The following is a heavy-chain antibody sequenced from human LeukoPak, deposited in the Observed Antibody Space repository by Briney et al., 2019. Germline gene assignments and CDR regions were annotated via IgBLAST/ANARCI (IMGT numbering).Heavy chain of an antibody. CDR2: IYPGDFDT. Sequence: GESLKISCKGSGYSITSYWIAWVRQMPGKGLEWMGIIYPGDFDTRYSPSFQGQVTISADKSISTAYLQWSSLKASDTAMYYCARHFRSNGDYGPPDYWGQGTLVTVSS. D-gene: IGHD4-17*01. J-gene: IGHJ4*02. CDR1: GYSITSYW. CDR3: ARHFRSNGDYGPPDY. V-gene: IGHV5-51*01.